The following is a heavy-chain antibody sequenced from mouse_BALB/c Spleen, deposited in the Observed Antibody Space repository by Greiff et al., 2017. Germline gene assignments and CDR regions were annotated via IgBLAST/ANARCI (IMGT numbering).Heavy chain of an antibody. J-gene: IGHJ4*01. V-gene: IGHV3-5*02. CDR3: ARDDRYGAMDY. D-gene: IGHD2-14*01. CDR2: IYYSGTI. Sequence: DVKLQESGPGLVKPSQTVSLTCTVTGISITTGNYRWSWIRQFPGNKLEWIGYIYYSGTITYNPSLTSRTTITRDTSKNQFFLEMNSLTAEDTATYYCARDDRYGAMDYWGQGTSVTVSS. CDR1: GISITTGNYR.